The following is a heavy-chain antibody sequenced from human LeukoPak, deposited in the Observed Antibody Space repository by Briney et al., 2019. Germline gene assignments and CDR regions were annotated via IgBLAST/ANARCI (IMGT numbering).Heavy chain of an antibody. CDR1: GGSISSSSYY. D-gene: IGHD5-12*01. CDR2: IYYSGST. J-gene: IGHJ4*02. Sequence: SETLSLTCTVSGGSISSSSYYWGWIRQPPGKGLEWIGSIYYSGSTYYSPSLRSRVTISVDKSKNQFSLKLSSVTAADTAVYYCAGTHGYEAPEVDYWGQGTLVTVSS. V-gene: IGHV4-39*07. CDR3: AGTHGYEAPEVDY.